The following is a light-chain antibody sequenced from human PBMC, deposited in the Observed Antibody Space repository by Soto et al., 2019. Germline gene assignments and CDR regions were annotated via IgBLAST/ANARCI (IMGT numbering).Light chain of an antibody. J-gene: IGKJ1*01. CDR1: QIVPSDY. V-gene: IGKV3-20*01. CDR3: HQYGKSPRT. CDR2: GAF. Sequence: DIVLTQSPCTVSLSPGERVTLSCRASQIVPSDYLAWYHQEPGQAPRLLIYGAFNRATGIPDRFSGSGSGTDFTLSISRLEPGDFGVYFCHQYGKSPRTFGQGTKVDIK.